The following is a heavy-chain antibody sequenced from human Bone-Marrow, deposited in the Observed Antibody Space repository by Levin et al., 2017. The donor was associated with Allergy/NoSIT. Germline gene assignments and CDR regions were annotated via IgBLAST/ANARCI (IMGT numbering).Heavy chain of an antibody. J-gene: IGHJ6*02. CDR2: ISWNSGSI. CDR3: VGATTLGMDV. Sequence: GGSLRLSCAASGFTFDDYAMHWVRQAPGKGLEWVSGISWNSGSIGYADSVKGRFTISRDNAKNSLYLQMNSLRAEDTALYYCVGATTLGMDVWGQGTTVTVSS. V-gene: IGHV3-9*01. CDR1: GFTFDDYA. D-gene: IGHD5-12*01.